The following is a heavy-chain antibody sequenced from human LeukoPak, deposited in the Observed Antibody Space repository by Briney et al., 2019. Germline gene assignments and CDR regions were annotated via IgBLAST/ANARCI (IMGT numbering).Heavy chain of an antibody. CDR3: ASDLSLGRHDYREPSAY. V-gene: IGHV1-18*01. J-gene: IGHJ4*02. CDR2: MSDYNGNT. D-gene: IGHD4-17*01. Sequence: ASVKVSCKTSGFTFTNYGISWVRQAPGEGGEGMGWMSDYNGNTNYVQKFQGRVTMTTDTSTSTAYMELRSLISDETAVYCCASDLSLGRHDYREPSAYWGQGTLVTVSS. CDR1: GFTFTNYG.